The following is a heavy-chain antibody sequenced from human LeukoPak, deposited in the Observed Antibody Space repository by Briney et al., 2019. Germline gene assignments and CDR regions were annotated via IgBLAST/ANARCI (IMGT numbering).Heavy chain of an antibody. CDR2: ISSSSSTI. CDR3: ATLPVVAATHYYYGMDV. Sequence: PGGSLRLSCAASGFTFSSYSMNWVRQAPGKGLEWVSYISSSSSTIYYADSVKGRFTISRDNAKNSLYLQMNSLRAEDTAVYYCATLPVVAATHYYYGMDVWGQGTTVTVSS. V-gene: IGHV3-48*04. J-gene: IGHJ6*02. D-gene: IGHD2-15*01. CDR1: GFTFSSYS.